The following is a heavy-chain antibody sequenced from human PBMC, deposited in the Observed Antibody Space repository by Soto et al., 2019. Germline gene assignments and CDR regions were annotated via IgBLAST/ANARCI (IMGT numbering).Heavy chain of an antibody. J-gene: IGHJ6*02. Sequence: WGSLRLSCAASGLTFSSYEMNWFLQAPGKGLEWVSYISSSGSTIYYADSVKGRFTISRDNAKNSLYLQMNSLRAEDTAVYYCARARGYSYGYGMDVWGQGTTVTVSS. CDR1: GLTFSSYE. D-gene: IGHD5-18*01. CDR3: ARARGYSYGYGMDV. CDR2: ISSSGSTI. V-gene: IGHV3-48*03.